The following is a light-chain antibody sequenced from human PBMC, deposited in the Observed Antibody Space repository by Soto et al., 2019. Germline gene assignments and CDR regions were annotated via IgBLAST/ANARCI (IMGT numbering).Light chain of an antibody. Sequence: DIQMTQSPSSLSASVGDRVTITCRASQSISTYLIWYQQKPGKAPKLLIYATSSLQSGVPSRFSGSGSGTDFTLTISRLQPEDFATYYCLQLYNFSWTFGQGTKVDIK. J-gene: IGKJ1*01. V-gene: IGKV1-39*01. CDR2: ATS. CDR3: LQLYNFSWT. CDR1: QSISTY.